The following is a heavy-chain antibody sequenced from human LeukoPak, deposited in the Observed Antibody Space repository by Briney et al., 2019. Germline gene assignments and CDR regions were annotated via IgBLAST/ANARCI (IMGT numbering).Heavy chain of an antibody. CDR1: GGTFSSYA. CDR3: ARRRDGYKKDGAR. D-gene: IGHD5-24*01. V-gene: IGHV1-69*13. J-gene: IGHJ4*02. Sequence: SVNVSCKASGGTFSSYAISWVRQAPGQGLEWMGGIIPIFSTANYAQKFQGRVTITADGSPSTAYMELSSLRSEDTAVYYCARRRDGYKKDGARWGQGTLVTVSS. CDR2: IIPIFSTA.